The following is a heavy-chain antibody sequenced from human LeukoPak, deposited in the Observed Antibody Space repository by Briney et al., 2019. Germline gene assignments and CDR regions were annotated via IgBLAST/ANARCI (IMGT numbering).Heavy chain of an antibody. V-gene: IGHV4-34*01. CDR2: INHSGST. CDR3: ARAQVFIFGIGAAGSTDWFDP. CDR1: GGSFSGYY. Sequence: SETLSLTCAVYGGSFSGYYWSWIRQPPGKGLEWIGEINHSGSTNYNPSLKSRVTISVDTSKNQFSLKLSSVTAADTTVYYCARAQVFIFGIGAAGSTDWFDPWGQGTLVTVSS. D-gene: IGHD6-13*01. J-gene: IGHJ5*02.